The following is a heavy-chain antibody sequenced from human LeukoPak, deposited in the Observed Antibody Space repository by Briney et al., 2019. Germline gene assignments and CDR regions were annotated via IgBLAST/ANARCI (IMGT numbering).Heavy chain of an antibody. CDR3: ARDPYYYDSSGLDY. CDR2: IGTSSSYI. D-gene: IGHD3-22*01. J-gene: IGHJ4*02. CDR1: GFIFSTYS. Sequence: GGSLRLSCAASGFIFSTYSMNWVRQAPGKGLEWVSSIGTSSSYIYYGDSVKGRFTISRDNAKNSLYLQMNSLRAEDTAVYYCARDPYYYDSSGLDYWGQGTLVTVSS. V-gene: IGHV3-21*01.